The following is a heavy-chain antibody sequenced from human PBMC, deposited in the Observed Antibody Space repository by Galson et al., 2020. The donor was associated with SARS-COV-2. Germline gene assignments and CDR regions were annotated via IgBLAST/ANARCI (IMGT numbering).Heavy chain of an antibody. D-gene: IGHD3-3*01. CDR2: ISVYNGNT. CDR1: GYTFTTYG. CDR3: ARDPGYEFWSAHSVFDAFDI. Sequence: ASVKVSCKASGYTFTTYGISWVRQAPGQGLEWMGWISVYNGNTIYAQTLQGRVTMTADTSTSTAYMELRSLRSDDTAVYFCARDPGYEFWSAHSVFDAFDIWGQGTKVTVSS. V-gene: IGHV1-18*04. J-gene: IGHJ3*02.